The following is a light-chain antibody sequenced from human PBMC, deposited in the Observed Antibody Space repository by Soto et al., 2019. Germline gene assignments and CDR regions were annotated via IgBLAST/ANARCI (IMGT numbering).Light chain of an antibody. V-gene: IGLV2-14*01. J-gene: IGLJ2*01. Sequence: QSALTQPASVSGSPGQSITIACTGTSSDVGAYTYVSWYQQHPGKAPKLMIFEVSDRPSGVSNRFSGSKSGNTASLTISGLQADDEADYYCSSYTTSNTLVFGGGTKLTLL. CDR2: EVS. CDR3: SSYTTSNTLV. CDR1: SSDVGAYTY.